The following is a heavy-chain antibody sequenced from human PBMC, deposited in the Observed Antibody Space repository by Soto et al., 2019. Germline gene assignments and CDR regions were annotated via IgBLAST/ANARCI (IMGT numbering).Heavy chain of an antibody. V-gene: IGHV1-46*03. J-gene: IGHJ2*01. CDR1: GYSFTNYY. CDR2: INAGGGYT. CDR3: TWGGASVVVTAPFDL. Sequence: ASVKVSCTASGYSFTNYYMHWVRQAPGQGLEWMGTINAGGGYTTYAQRFQGRVTMTRDTSTSTVPMELSSLSYEDTALYYCTWGGASVVVTAPFDLWGR. D-gene: IGHD2-21*02.